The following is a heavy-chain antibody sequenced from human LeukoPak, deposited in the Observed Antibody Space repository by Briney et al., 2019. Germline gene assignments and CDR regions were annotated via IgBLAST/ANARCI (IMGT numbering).Heavy chain of an antibody. J-gene: IGHJ4*02. CDR3: ARGSRYCGSGTCYYFDQ. CDR2: ISSSGNVR. D-gene: IGHD2-15*01. V-gene: IGHV3-48*03. Sequence: GGSLRLSCAASGFTFSSYEMSWVRQAPGKGLEWVSYISSSGNVRHYGDSVKGRFTISRDNAKNSLSLQMNSLRAEDTAVYFCARGSRYCGSGTCYYFDQWGQGTLVTVSS. CDR1: GFTFSSYE.